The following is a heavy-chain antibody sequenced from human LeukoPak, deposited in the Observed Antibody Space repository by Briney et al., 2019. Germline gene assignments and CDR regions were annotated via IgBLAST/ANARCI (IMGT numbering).Heavy chain of an antibody. Sequence: SETLSLTCAVYGGSFSGHYWSRIRQPPGKGLESIGEINYSGSTNYNPSLKSRVTISVDTSKNQFSLRLSSVTAADTAVYYCARVLDSNSWYPLDYWGQGTLVTVSS. CDR3: ARVLDSNSWYPLDY. CDR2: INYSGST. D-gene: IGHD6-13*01. V-gene: IGHV4-34*01. J-gene: IGHJ4*02. CDR1: GGSFSGHY.